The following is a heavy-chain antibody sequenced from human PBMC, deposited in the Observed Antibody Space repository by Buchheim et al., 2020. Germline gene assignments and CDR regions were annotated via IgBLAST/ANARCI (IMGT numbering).Heavy chain of an antibody. CDR3: ASGYGVNSGGFDY. V-gene: IGHV3-33*01. Sequence: QVQLLESGGGVVQPGRSLRLSCAASGFIFSSYGMHWVRQAPGKGLEWVALITGSGGSTYYADSVTGRFTISRDNSKNTLYLQMNSLRDEDTAVYYCASGYGVNSGGFDYWGQGTL. CDR1: GFIFSSYG. CDR2: ITGSGGST. J-gene: IGHJ4*02. D-gene: IGHD4-23*01.